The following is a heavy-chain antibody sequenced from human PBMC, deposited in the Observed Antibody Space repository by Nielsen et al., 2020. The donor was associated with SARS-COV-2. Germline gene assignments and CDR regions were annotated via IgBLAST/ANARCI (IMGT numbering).Heavy chain of an antibody. CDR2: IYHSGST. J-gene: IGHJ6*02. Sequence: SETLSLTCAVSGGSISSSNWWRWVRQPPGKGLEWIGEIYHSGSTNYNPSLKSRVTISVDKSKNQFSLKLSSVTAADTAVYYCAGSGYTSGGGMDVWGQGTTVTVSS. CDR1: GGSISSSNW. D-gene: IGHD6-19*01. V-gene: IGHV4-4*02. CDR3: AGSGYTSGGGMDV.